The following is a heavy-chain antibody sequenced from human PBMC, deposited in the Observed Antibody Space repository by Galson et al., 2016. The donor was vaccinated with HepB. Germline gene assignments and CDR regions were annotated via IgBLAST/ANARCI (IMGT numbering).Heavy chain of an antibody. D-gene: IGHD6-13*01. J-gene: IGHJ6*02. CDR3: ARDGGQQVVRWERLRKVYYYYPMDV. CDR1: GFTFSTYS. CDR2: IGSGSTTI. V-gene: IGHV3-48*02. Sequence: SLRLSCAASGFTFSTYSMNWVRQAPGKGLEWVSYIGSGSTTIYYDDSVKGRFTISRDNAKNSLYLQMNSLRDDDTAVYYCARDGGQQVVRWERLRKVYYYYPMDVWGQGTTVTVSS.